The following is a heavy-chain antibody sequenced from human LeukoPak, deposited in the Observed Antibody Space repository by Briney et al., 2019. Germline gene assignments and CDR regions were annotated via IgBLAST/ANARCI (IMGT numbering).Heavy chain of an antibody. CDR3: ARLSYYYDNSAYYWLDP. D-gene: IGHD3-22*01. J-gene: IGHJ5*02. CDR2: INPSGGST. CDR1: GYTFTSYY. V-gene: IGHV1-46*01. Sequence: ASVKVSCKASGYTFTSYYMHWVRQAPGQGLEWMGIINPSGGSTSYAQKFQGRVTMTRDMSTSTVYMELRSPRSDDTAVYYCARLSYYYDNSAYYWLDPWGQGTPVTVSS.